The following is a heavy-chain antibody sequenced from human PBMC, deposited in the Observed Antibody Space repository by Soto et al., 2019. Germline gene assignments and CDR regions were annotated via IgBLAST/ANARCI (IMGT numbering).Heavy chain of an antibody. V-gene: IGHV2-5*02. CDR1: GFSLSTSGVG. J-gene: IGHJ5*02. CDR2: IYWDDDK. Sequence: SGPTRVNPTQTLTLTCTFSGFSLSTSGVGVGWIRQPPGKALEWLALIYWDDDKRYSPSLKSRLTITKDTSKNQVVLTMTNMDPVDTATYYCARTPSSGWYDNWFDPWGQGTLVTGSS. D-gene: IGHD6-19*01. CDR3: ARTPSSGWYDNWFDP.